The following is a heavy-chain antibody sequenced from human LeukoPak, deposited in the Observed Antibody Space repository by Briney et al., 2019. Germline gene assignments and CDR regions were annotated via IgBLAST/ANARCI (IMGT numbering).Heavy chain of an antibody. CDR1: GFTFDDYA. J-gene: IGHJ6*02. CDR3: AKGCSSTSCPDGHYYGMDV. D-gene: IGHD2-2*01. Sequence: PGGSLRLSCAASGFTFDDYAMHWVRQVPGKGLEWVSDISWNSGSLGYADSVKGRFTISRDNAKNSLYLEMNSLRTEDTALYYCAKGCSSTSCPDGHYYGMDVWGQGTTVIVSS. V-gene: IGHV3-9*01. CDR2: ISWNSGSL.